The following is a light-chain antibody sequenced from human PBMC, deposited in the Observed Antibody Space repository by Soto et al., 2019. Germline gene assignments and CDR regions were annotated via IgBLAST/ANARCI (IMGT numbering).Light chain of an antibody. CDR2: GAS. CDR1: HSVGIN. J-gene: IGKJ1*01. CDR3: QQYGSSPT. Sequence: EIVMTHSPSTLSVSPGDMATLSFGASHSVGINLAWYQQKLCQAPRLLISGASPRATGVPDRFSGSGSGTDFTLTISRLEPEDFAVYYCQQYGSSPTFGQGTQLDI. V-gene: IGKV3-20*01.